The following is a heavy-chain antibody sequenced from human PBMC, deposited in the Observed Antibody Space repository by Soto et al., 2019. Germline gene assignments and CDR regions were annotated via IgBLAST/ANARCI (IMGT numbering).Heavy chain of an antibody. CDR2: MSGSSSTT. Sequence: GGSLRLSCATSGLTFSNYAMSWVRQAPGGGLEWVSSMSGSSSTTYYADSVRGRFTISRDRSKNTLYLQMSSLRAEDTAVYYCAKTESSGWSTRYGMDVWGQGTTVTVSS. J-gene: IGHJ6*02. CDR1: GLTFSNYA. D-gene: IGHD6-19*01. V-gene: IGHV3-23*01. CDR3: AKTESSGWSTRYGMDV.